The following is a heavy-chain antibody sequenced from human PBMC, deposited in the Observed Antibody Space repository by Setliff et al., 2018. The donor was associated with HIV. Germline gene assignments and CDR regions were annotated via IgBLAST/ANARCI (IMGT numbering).Heavy chain of an antibody. V-gene: IGHV3-23*01. D-gene: IGHD6-19*01. CDR2: ISGSGGST. CDR3: AKGDSSGWYPPGYFDL. J-gene: IGHJ2*01. Sequence: GESLKISCKGSGYRFTSNYAMNWVRQAPGKGLEWVSAISGSGGSTYYADSMKGRFTISRDNSKNTLYLQMNSLRAEDTAVYYCAKGDSSGWYPPGYFDLWGRGTLVTVSS. CDR1: GYRFTSNYA.